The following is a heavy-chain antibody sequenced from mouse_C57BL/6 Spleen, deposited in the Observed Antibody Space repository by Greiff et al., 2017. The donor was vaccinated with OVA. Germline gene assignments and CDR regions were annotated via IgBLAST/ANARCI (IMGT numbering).Heavy chain of an antibody. CDR1: GYTFTDYY. CDR2: INPYNGGT. CDR3: ARRVGRYYFDY. Sequence: EVQLVESGPVLVKPGASVKMSCKASGYTFTDYYMNWVKQSHGKSLEWIGVINPYNGGTSYNQKFKGKATLTVDKSSSTAYMELNSLTSEDSAVYYCARRVGRYYFDYWGQGTTLTVSS. V-gene: IGHV1-19*01. D-gene: IGHD1-1*02. J-gene: IGHJ2*01.